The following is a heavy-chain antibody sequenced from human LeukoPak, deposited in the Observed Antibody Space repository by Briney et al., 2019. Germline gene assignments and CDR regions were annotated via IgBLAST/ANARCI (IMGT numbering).Heavy chain of an antibody. Sequence: KTSETLSLTCTVSGYSISSGSYWGWIRQPPGKGLEWIGEIYHSGSTNYNPSLKSRVTISVDKSKNQFSQKLSSVTAADTAVYYFARDLDVITVRWAFDIWGQGTMVTVSS. CDR2: IYHSGST. V-gene: IGHV4-38-2*02. CDR3: ARDLDVITVRWAFDI. CDR1: GYSISSGSY. J-gene: IGHJ3*02. D-gene: IGHD4-11*01.